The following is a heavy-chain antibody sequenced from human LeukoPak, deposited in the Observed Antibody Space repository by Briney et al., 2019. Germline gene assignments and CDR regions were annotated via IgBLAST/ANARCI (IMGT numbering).Heavy chain of an antibody. J-gene: IGHJ6*03. D-gene: IGHD3-16*01. Sequence: GGSLRLSCAASGFTFSSYWMSWVRQAPGKGLEWVANINQDGSEKYYVDSVKGRFTISRDNAKNSLYLQMNSLRAEDTAVYYCAKEERGTRYYYYYYMDVWGKGTTVTISS. CDR2: INQDGSEK. V-gene: IGHV3-7*01. CDR1: GFTFSSYW. CDR3: AKEERGTRYYYYYYMDV.